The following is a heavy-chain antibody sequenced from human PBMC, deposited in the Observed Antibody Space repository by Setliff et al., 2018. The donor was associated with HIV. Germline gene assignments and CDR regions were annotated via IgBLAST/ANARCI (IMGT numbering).Heavy chain of an antibody. CDR2: INPNSSDT. J-gene: IGHJ4*02. V-gene: IGHV1-2*02. CDR3: ARRVPPIPSGDLDY. Sequence: ASVKVSCKASGYTFDSYGISWVRQAPGQGLEWMGWINPNSSDTNYAQKFQGRVTMTRDTSISTAYMDLSRLRSDDTAVYYCARRVPPIPSGDLDYWGQGTLVTVSS. CDR1: GYTFDSYG. D-gene: IGHD4-17*01.